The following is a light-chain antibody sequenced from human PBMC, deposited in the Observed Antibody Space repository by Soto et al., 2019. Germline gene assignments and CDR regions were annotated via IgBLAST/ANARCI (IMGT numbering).Light chain of an antibody. Sequence: QSVLTQPASVSGSPGQSITISCTGTSSDVGAYNSVSWYQQHPGKAPKLMIYDVSNRPSGVSDRFSGSKSGNTASLTISGLQAEDEADYYCSSYTSSSTFFRVFGGGTKATVL. CDR2: DVS. V-gene: IGLV2-14*03. J-gene: IGLJ3*02. CDR1: SSDVGAYNS. CDR3: SSYTSSSTFFRV.